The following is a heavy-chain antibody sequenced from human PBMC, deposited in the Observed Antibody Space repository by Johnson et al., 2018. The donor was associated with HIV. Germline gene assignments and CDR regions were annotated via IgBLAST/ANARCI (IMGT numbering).Heavy chain of an antibody. D-gene: IGHD2-8*02. V-gene: IGHV3-64*01. Sequence: VQLVESGGTLVQPGGSLRLSCVGSGFTFNNYAMHWVRQAPGKRLEYVSAISSNGGNTYYANFAKGRFTISRDNSKNTLYLQMGSLRAEDTALYYCARGGDIVLVVYAMGHDAFDIWGQGTMVTVSS. CDR1: GFTFNNYA. J-gene: IGHJ3*02. CDR2: ISSNGGNT. CDR3: ARGGDIVLVVYAMGHDAFDI.